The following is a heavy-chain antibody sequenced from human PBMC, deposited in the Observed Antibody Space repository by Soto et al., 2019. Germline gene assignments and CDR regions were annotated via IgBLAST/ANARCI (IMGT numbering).Heavy chain of an antibody. CDR2: ISYDGSNK. CDR1: GFTFSSYA. Sequence: GGSLRLSCAASGFTFSSYAMHWVRQAPGKGLEWVAVISYDGSNKYYADSVKGRFTISRDNSKNTLYLQMNSLRAEDTAVYYCARDGSITMIVVVIPSFDYWGQGTLVTVSS. CDR3: ARDGSITMIVVVIPSFDY. D-gene: IGHD3-22*01. J-gene: IGHJ4*02. V-gene: IGHV3-30-3*01.